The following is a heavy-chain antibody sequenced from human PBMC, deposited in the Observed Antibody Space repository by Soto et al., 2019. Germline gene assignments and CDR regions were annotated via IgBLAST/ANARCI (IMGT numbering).Heavy chain of an antibody. CDR3: AKAKNDYNWDNRPPFDY. V-gene: IGHV3-23*01. D-gene: IGHD1-20*01. Sequence: PGESLKISCNRSGFTLRNYAMTLILQAPGKGLEWVSLISANDVGTYYAESVKTRFTISTDQSRNTVYLQMDSLRADDTAIYYCAKAKNDYNWDNRPPFDYWGQGTLLTV. CDR2: ISANDVGT. CDR1: GFTLRNYA. J-gene: IGHJ4*02.